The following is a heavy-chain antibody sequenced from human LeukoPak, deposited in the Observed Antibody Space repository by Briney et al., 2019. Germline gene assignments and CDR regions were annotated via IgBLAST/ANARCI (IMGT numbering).Heavy chain of an antibody. CDR3: ARDKGDDYLDY. CDR1: GFTFSSYA. CDR2: ISYDGSNK. V-gene: IGHV3-30*04. J-gene: IGHJ4*02. Sequence: PGGSLRLSCAASGFTFSSYAMHWVRQAPGKGLKWVAVISYDGSNKYYADSVKGRFTISRDNSKNTLYLQMNSLRAEDTAVYYCARDKGDDYLDYWGQGTLVTVSS.